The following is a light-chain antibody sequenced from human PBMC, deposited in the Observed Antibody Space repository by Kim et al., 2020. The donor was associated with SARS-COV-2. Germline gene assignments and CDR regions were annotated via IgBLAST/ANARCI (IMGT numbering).Light chain of an antibody. V-gene: IGLV2-14*04. Sequence: SITISCSVASSGVVGDNNFSWYQQHPGKAPKLMIYDVSKRPSGVSYRFSGGKSGNTASLTISGLQAEDEADYYCSSYTSSTTSYVFGTGTKVTVL. CDR1: SSGVVGDNN. J-gene: IGLJ1*01. CDR2: DVS. CDR3: SSYTSSTTSYV.